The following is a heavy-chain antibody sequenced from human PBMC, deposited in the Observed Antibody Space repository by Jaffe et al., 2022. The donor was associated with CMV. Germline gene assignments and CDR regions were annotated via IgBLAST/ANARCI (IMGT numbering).Heavy chain of an antibody. V-gene: IGHV3-74*01. J-gene: IGHJ4*02. Sequence: EVQLVESGGGLVQPGGSLRLSCAASGFRFSSYWMYWVRQAPGKGLVWVSHINTDGTTTSYADSVKGRFTISRDNAKNTLYLQMNSLRAEDTAVYYCARDYGGNYLSGDYWGQGTLVTVSS. CDR1: GFRFSSYW. CDR2: INTDGTTT. D-gene: IGHD1-26*01. CDR3: ARDYGGNYLSGDY.